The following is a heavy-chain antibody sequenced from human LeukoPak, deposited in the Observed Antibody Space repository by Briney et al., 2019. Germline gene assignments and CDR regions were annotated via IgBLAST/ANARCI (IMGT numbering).Heavy chain of an antibody. CDR2: INHSGST. D-gene: IGHD6-19*01. Sequence: PSETLSLTCAVHGGSFSVYYWSWIRQPPGKGLEWIGEINHSGSTNYNPSLKSRATISVDTSKNQFSLKLSSVTAADTAVYYCARVRGWYSYAFDSWGQETMVTVSS. V-gene: IGHV4-34*01. CDR3: ARVRGWYSYAFDS. CDR1: GGSFSVYY. J-gene: IGHJ3*02.